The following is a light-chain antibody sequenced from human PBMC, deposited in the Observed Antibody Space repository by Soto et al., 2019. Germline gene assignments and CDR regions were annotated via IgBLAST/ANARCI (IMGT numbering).Light chain of an antibody. CDR2: KAS. Sequence: DIQMTQSPSTLSASVGVRVIIVCRASQSIGSWLAWYQQKPGKAPKLLIYKASSLESGVPSRFSGSGSGTEFTLTIRSLQPDDFATYYCHQYDNLPPFGPGTKVDIK. V-gene: IGKV1-5*03. J-gene: IGKJ3*01. CDR1: QSIGSW. CDR3: HQYDNLPP.